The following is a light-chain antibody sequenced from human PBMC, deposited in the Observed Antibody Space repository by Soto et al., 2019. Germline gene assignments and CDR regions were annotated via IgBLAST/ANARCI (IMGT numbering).Light chain of an antibody. V-gene: IGLV2-23*01. Sequence: QSVLTQPASVSGSPGQSITISCTGTSSDGGGYDLVSWYQQHPGKAPKLIIYQDTQRPSGVSDRFSASKSGNTASLTISGLQTEDEADYYCCSYAGTYTLILGGGTKVTVL. J-gene: IGLJ2*01. CDR3: CSYAGTYTLI. CDR2: QDT. CDR1: SSDGGGYDL.